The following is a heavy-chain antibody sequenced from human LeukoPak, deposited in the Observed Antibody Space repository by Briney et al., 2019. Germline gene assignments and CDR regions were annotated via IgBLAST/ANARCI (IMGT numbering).Heavy chain of an antibody. CDR1: GFTFSSYG. CDR2: IWYDGSNK. J-gene: IGHJ4*02. D-gene: IGHD3-10*01. V-gene: IGHV3-33*06. CDR3: AKDQRAMVRGALHDRFDY. Sequence: GRSLRLSCAASGFTFSSYGMHWVRQAPGKGLEWVAVIWYDGSNKYYADSVKGRFTISRDNSKNTLYLQMNSLRAEDTAVYYCAKDQRAMVRGALHDRFDYWGQGTLVTVSS.